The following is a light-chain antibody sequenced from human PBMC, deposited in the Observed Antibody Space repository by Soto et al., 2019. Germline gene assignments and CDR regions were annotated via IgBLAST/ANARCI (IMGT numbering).Light chain of an antibody. V-gene: IGKV1-12*01. Sequence: DIQMTQSPSSVSASVGDRVTITCRASQRISSWLAWYQQKPEKAPKLVIYDASSLQSGVPSRFSGSGSRTDFTLTISSPQPEDFATYYCQQANSFPLTFGGGTKVEI. CDR1: QRISSW. CDR2: DAS. CDR3: QQANSFPLT. J-gene: IGKJ4*01.